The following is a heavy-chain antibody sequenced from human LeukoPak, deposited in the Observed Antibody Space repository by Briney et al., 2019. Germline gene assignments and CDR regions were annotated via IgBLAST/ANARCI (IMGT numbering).Heavy chain of an antibody. CDR2: IRSKAYGGTS. V-gene: IGHV3-49*04. D-gene: IGHD2-15*01. CDR1: GFTFGDYA. CDR3: TRGVASKYSAALNYYYMDV. J-gene: IGHJ6*03. Sequence: GGSLRLSCTASGFTFGDYAMSWVRQAPGKGLEWVGFIRSKAYGGTSEYAASVKGRFTISRDDSKSIAYLQMNSLKTEDTAVYYCTRGVASKYSAALNYYYMDVWGKGTTVTISS.